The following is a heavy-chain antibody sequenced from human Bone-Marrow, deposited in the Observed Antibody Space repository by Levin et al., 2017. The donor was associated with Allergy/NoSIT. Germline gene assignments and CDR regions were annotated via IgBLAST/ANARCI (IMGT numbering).Heavy chain of an antibody. Sequence: SGPTLVKPTQTLTLTCNFSGFSLSTSGEAVGWIRQPPGKALEWLGLIYWDDDKRYTPSLESRLTITKDTSKNQVVLTMTNMDPVDTATYYCGYRRTRDIVLSASSNWFDPWGQGALVTVSS. V-gene: IGHV2-5*02. D-gene: IGHD5-12*01. CDR1: GFSLSTSGEA. J-gene: IGHJ5*02. CDR3: GYRRTRDIVLSASSNWFDP. CDR2: IYWDDDK.